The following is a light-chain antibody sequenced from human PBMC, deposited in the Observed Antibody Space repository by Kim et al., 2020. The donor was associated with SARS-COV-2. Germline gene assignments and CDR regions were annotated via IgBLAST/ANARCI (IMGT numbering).Light chain of an antibody. J-gene: IGKJ2*01. CDR1: QDIYKY. V-gene: IGKV1-27*01. Sequence: GDRVTITCRASQDIYKYLAWYQQKPGKVPKLLIYGASALQSGVPSRFSGSGSGTDFTLTINSLQTEDVATYYCQKYNGAPYTFGQGTKLEI. CDR2: GAS. CDR3: QKYNGAPYT.